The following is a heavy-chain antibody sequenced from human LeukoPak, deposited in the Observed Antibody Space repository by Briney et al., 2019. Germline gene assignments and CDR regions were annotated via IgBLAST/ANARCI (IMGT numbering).Heavy chain of an antibody. J-gene: IGHJ3*02. Sequence: SQPLSLTCAVSGGSISSGDYCWSWIRQPPGKVLEWIGYIYYGGSTYYNPSLKSRVTISVDTSKNPFSLKLSSVTAADTAVYYCARTGRGYYDFWSGYPRAAFDIWGQGTMVTVSS. CDR1: GGSISSGDYC. CDR3: ARTGRGYYDFWSGYPRAAFDI. D-gene: IGHD3-3*01. CDR2: IYYGGST. V-gene: IGHV4-30-4*08.